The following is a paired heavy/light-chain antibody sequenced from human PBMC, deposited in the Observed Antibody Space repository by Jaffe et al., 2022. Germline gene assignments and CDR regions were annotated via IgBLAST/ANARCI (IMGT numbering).Light chain of an antibody. CDR1: QDISNY. CDR2: DAS. CDR3: QQYDNLPPT. J-gene: IGKJ1*01. Sequence: DIQMTQSPSSLSASVGDRVTITCQASQDISNYLNWYQQKPGKAPKLLIYDASNLETGVPSRFSGSGSGTDFTLTISSLQPEDIATYYCQQYDNLPPTFGQGTKVEIK. V-gene: IGKV1-33*01.
Heavy chain of an antibody. CDR2: ISGSGGGT. J-gene: IGHJ4*02. Sequence: EEQLLESGGGLVQPGGSLRLSCAASGFTFSTYAMSWVRQAPGKGLEWVSAISGSGGGTYYADSVKGRFTISRDNSKNTLYLQMNSLRAEDTAVYYCAKDRNYGSSSSANYWGQGTLVTVSS. D-gene: IGHD6-6*01. CDR1: GFTFSTYA. V-gene: IGHV3-23*01. CDR3: AKDRNYGSSSSANY.